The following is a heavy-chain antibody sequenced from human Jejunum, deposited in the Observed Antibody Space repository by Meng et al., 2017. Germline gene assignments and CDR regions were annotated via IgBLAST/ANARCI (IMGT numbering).Heavy chain of an antibody. V-gene: IGHV3-72*01. CDR3: VRDSFRGVEGTYHHGMDV. CDR1: GFTFSDYD. CDR2: FRSEANRFLT. Sequence: GGSLRLSCAASGFTFSDYDTDWVRQAPGKGLEWVGRFRSEANRFLTEYAASVIGRFTISRDGAKNSIFLQMNRLTTEDTAVYFCVRDSFRGVEGTYHHGMDVWGQGTMVTVSS. J-gene: IGHJ6*02. D-gene: IGHD2-2*01.